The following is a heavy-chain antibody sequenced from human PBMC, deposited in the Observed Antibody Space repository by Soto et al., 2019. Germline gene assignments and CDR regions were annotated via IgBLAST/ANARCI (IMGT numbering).Heavy chain of an antibody. CDR3: ARGKGMEENYYYYGMDI. J-gene: IGHJ6*02. Sequence: AAVKVSCKASGYTFSTYAIHCVLQSPGHSLEWMGWLNGGTGQTRYSQRFQDRVTITRDTSASTAYMEVSSLRPEDTAVYYCARGKGMEENYYYYGMDIWGQGTTVTVSS. CDR2: LNGGTGQT. CDR1: GYTFSTYA. V-gene: IGHV1-3*01. D-gene: IGHD1-1*01.